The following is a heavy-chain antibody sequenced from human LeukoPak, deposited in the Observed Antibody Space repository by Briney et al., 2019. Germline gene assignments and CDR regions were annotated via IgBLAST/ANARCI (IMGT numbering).Heavy chain of an antibody. Sequence: SVKVSCKASGGTFSSYAISWVRQAPGQGLEWMGGIIPIFGTANYAQKFQGRVTITADKSTSTAYMELSSLRSEDTAVYYCASILGYCSGGSCFLDYWGQGTLSPSPQ. J-gene: IGHJ4*02. D-gene: IGHD2-15*01. CDR2: IIPIFGTA. CDR1: GGTFSSYA. CDR3: ASILGYCSGGSCFLDY. V-gene: IGHV1-69*06.